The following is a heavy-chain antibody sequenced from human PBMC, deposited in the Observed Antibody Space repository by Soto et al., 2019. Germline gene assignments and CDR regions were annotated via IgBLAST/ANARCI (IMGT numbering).Heavy chain of an antibody. CDR2: ISSSSSYI. Sequence: GGSLRLSCAASGFTFMSYTMNWVRQAPGTGLEWVASISSSSSYIEYADSLKGRFTISRDNAKNSVHLQMRSLRAEDTAVYYCARGSFFYETSGYYPPDPWGQGTLVTVSS. V-gene: IGHV3-21*01. CDR1: GFTFMSYT. CDR3: ARGSFFYETSGYYPPDP. J-gene: IGHJ5*02. D-gene: IGHD3-22*01.